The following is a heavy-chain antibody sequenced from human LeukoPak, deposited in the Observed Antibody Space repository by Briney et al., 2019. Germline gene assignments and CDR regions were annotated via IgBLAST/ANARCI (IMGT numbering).Heavy chain of an antibody. CDR1: GFTFNNYA. CDR3: ARVYADYVGYFFFDY. D-gene: IGHD4-17*01. CDR2: ISGGGETT. V-gene: IGHV3-23*01. Sequence: GGSLRLSCAASGFTFNNYAMNWVRQAPGKGLEWVSSISGGGETTYYADSAKGRFTISRDNSQNTLYLQMNSLRAEDTAVYYCARVYADYVGYFFFDYWGQGTLVTGSS. J-gene: IGHJ4*02.